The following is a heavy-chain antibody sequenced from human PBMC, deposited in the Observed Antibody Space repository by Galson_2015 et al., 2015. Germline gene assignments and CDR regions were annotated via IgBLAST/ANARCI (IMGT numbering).Heavy chain of an antibody. CDR3: ARAGRPLGYCSSTSCHVYNWSYGPSGYYGMDV. D-gene: IGHD2-2*01. CDR2: ISSSSSTI. V-gene: IGHV3-48*02. Sequence: SLRLSCAASGFTFSSYRMNWVRQAPGKGLEWVSYISSSSSTIYYADSVKGRFTISRDNAKNSLYLQMNSLRDEDTAVYYCARAGRPLGYCSSTSCHVYNWSYGPSGYYGMDVWGQGTTVTVSS. J-gene: IGHJ6*02. CDR1: GFTFSSYR.